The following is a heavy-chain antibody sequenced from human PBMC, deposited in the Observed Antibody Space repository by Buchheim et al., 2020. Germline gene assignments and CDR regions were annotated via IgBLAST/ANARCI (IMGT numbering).Heavy chain of an antibody. V-gene: IGHV3-30-3*01. CDR2: ISYDGSNK. J-gene: IGHJ3*02. Sequence: QVHLVESGGGVVQPGRSLRLSCAASGFTFSSYAMHWVRQAPGKGLEWVAVISYDGSNKYYADSVKGRFTISRDNSKNTLYLQMNSLRAEDTAVYYCARDLYTIFGVVSGAFDIWGQGT. D-gene: IGHD3-3*01. CDR3: ARDLYTIFGVVSGAFDI. CDR1: GFTFSSYA.